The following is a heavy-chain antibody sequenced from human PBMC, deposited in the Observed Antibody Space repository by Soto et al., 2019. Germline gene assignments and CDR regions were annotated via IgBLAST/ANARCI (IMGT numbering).Heavy chain of an antibody. V-gene: IGHV1-18*04. CDR1: GYTFTSYG. D-gene: IGHD6-13*01. Sequence: ASVKVSCKASGYTFTSYGISWVRQAPGQGLEWMGWISAYNGNTNYAQKLQGRVTMTTDTSTSTAYMELRSLRSDDTAVYYCARDRPGIAGYPLNFDYWGQGPLVTVYS. CDR3: ARDRPGIAGYPLNFDY. J-gene: IGHJ4*02. CDR2: ISAYNGNT.